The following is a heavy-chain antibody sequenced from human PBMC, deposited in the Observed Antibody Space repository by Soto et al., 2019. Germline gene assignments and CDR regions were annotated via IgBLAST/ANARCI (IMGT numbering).Heavy chain of an antibody. CDR2: ISHDGSNK. Sequence: GSLLLSCTASDFTFTSYGMHWVRQAPAQGLEWVAVISHDGSNKYYANSVKGRFTISRDNSRNTLFLQMNSLREDDTAVYYCARGPPRGRVEMATIADYWGQGTLVTVYS. CDR3: ARGPPRGRVEMATIADY. J-gene: IGHJ4*02. V-gene: IGHV3-30-3*01. CDR1: DFTFTSYG. D-gene: IGHD5-12*01.